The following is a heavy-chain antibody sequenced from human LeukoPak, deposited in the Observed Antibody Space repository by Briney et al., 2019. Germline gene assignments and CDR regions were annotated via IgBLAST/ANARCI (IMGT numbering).Heavy chain of an antibody. CDR2: IYYSGST. D-gene: IGHD6-19*01. CDR3: ARHLTSGWYEFDY. CDR1: GGSIGSSSYY. Sequence: SETLSLTCTVSGGSIGSSSYYWGWIRQPPGKGLEWIGSIYYSGSTYYNPSLKSRVTISVDTSKNQFSLKLSSVAAADTAVYYCARHLTSGWYEFDYWGQGTLVTVSS. J-gene: IGHJ4*02. V-gene: IGHV4-39*01.